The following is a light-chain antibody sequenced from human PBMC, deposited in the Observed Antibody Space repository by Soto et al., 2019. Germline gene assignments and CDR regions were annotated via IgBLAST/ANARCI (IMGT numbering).Light chain of an antibody. CDR1: SSNIGGNS. CDR3: GSWDSSLSAYV. Sequence: QSVLTQPPSVSAAPGQKVTISCSGSSSNIGGNSVSWYQQLPGTAPKLLIYDDNKRPSGIPDRFSGSKSGTSATLGITGFQTGDEADYYCGSWDSSLSAYVFGTGTKVA. CDR2: DDN. J-gene: IGLJ1*01. V-gene: IGLV1-51*01.